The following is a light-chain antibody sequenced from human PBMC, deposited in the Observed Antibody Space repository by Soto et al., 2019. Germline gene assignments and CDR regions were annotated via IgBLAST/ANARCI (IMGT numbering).Light chain of an antibody. CDR3: TSYTRDTALV. J-gene: IGLJ1*01. Sequence: QSALTQPASVSGSPGQSITISCTGTSSDVGTYNYVSWYQHHPGKAPKLIIYEVSNRPSGVSNRFSGSKSGSTASLTISGLQAEDEADYHCTSYTRDTALVFGTGTNVTAL. CDR1: SSDVGTYNY. V-gene: IGLV2-14*01. CDR2: EVS.